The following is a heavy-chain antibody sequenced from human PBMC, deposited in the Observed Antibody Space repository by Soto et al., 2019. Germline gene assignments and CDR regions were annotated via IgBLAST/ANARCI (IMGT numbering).Heavy chain of an antibody. CDR2: IIPIFGKA. D-gene: IGHD3-10*01. J-gene: IGHJ6*04. CDR1: GGTFSSYA. CDR3: ATRQGEAYITMVRGAITHGMDV. Sequence: KVSCKASGGTFSSYAISWVRQAPGQGLEWMGGIIPIFGKANYAQKFQGRVTITADKSTSTAYMELSSLRSEDTAVYYCATRQGEAYITMVRGAITHGMDVWGKGTMVTVSS. V-gene: IGHV1-69*06.